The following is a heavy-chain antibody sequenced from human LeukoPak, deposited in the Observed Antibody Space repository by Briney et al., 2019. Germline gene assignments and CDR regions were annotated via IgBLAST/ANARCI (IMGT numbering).Heavy chain of an antibody. D-gene: IGHD3-22*01. CDR1: GFTFSSYG. CDR2: ISYDGSNK. CDR3: ARSLTYDSSGYYYGYFDY. J-gene: IGHJ4*02. V-gene: IGHV3-30*03. Sequence: GGSLRLSCAASGFTFSSYGMHWVRQAPGKGLEWVAVISYDGSNKYYADSVKGRFTISRDNSKNTLYLQMNSLRAEDTAVYYCARSLTYDSSGYYYGYFDYWGQGTLVTVSS.